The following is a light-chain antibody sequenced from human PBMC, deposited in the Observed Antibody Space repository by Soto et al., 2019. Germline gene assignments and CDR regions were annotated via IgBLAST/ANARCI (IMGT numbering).Light chain of an antibody. J-gene: IGLJ1*01. CDR1: SSDVGGYNY. Sequence: QSALTQPASVSGSPGQSITISCTGTSSDVGGYNYVSWYQQHPGKAPKLMIYDVSNRPSGVSNRFSGSKSGNTASLTISGLQAEDEADYYCSSYTCSSTYYVFVTGTKVTVL. CDR2: DVS. V-gene: IGLV2-14*01. CDR3: SSYTCSSTYYV.